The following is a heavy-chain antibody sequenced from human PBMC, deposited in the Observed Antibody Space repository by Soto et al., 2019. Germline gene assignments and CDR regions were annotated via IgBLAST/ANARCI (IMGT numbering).Heavy chain of an antibody. CDR1: GYTFTSYA. V-gene: IGHV1-3*01. CDR2: INAGNGNT. CDR3: ATEDPYYYDSSGPDY. Sequence: ASVKVSCKASGYTFTSYAMHWVRQAPGQRLEWMGWINAGNGNTKYSQKFQGRVTITRDTSASTAYMELSSLRSEDTAVYYCATEDPYYYDSSGPDYWGQGTLVTVSS. D-gene: IGHD3-22*01. J-gene: IGHJ4*02.